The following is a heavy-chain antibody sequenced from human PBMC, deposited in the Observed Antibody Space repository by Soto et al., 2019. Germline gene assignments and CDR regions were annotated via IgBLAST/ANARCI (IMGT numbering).Heavy chain of an antibody. J-gene: IGHJ4*02. Sequence: EVQLVESGGGLVQPGGSLRLSCAASGFTFSDYSMSWVRQTPGKGLEWVANIKEDGSQTMSLDSVKGRFTISRDNAKNSLYLEMNSLRAEDTAIYYCVRDESGIYIIYRFDYWGQGTLVTVSS. CDR2: IKEDGSQT. CDR3: VRDESGIYIIYRFDY. D-gene: IGHD3-10*01. CDR1: GFTFSDYS. V-gene: IGHV3-7*03.